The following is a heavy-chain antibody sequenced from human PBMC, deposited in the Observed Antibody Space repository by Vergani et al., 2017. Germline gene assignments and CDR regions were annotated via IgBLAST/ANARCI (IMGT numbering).Heavy chain of an antibody. CDR3: ARSTARYHDYGDYSD. Sequence: QVQLQESGPGLVKPSQTLSLTCTVSGGSISSGSYYWSWIRQPAGKGLEWIGRIYTSGSTNYNPPLKSRVTISVDTSKNQFSVKLSSVTAADTAVYYCARSTARYHDYGDYSDWGQGTLVTVSS. CDR2: IYTSGST. CDR1: GGSISSGSYY. J-gene: IGHJ4*02. V-gene: IGHV4-61*02. D-gene: IGHD4-17*01.